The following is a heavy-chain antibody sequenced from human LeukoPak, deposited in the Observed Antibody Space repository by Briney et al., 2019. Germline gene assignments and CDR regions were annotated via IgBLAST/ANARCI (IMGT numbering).Heavy chain of an antibody. D-gene: IGHD3-10*01. CDR3: ARDLGYYGSGSYPRSYYYYYMDV. CDR2: IYYSGST. J-gene: IGHJ6*03. V-gene: IGHV4-39*07. Sequence: PSETLSLTCTVSGGSISSSSYYWGWIRQPPGKGLEWIGSIYYSGSTYYNPSLKSRVTISVDTSKNQFSLKLSSVTAADTAVYYCARDLGYYGSGSYPRSYYYYYMDVWGKGTTVTISS. CDR1: GGSISSSSYY.